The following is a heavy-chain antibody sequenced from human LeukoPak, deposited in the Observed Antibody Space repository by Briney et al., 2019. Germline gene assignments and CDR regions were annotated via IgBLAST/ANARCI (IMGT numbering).Heavy chain of an antibody. D-gene: IGHD6-19*01. CDR3: ARGLYSSGWYQDY. J-gene: IGHJ4*02. CDR1: GFTFSSYS. V-gene: IGHV3-21*01. Sequence: GGSLRLSCAASGFTFSSYSMNWVRQAPGKGLEWVSSISSSSSYIYYADSVKGRFTISSDNAKNSLYLQMNSLRAEDTAVYYCARGLYSSGWYQDYWGQGTLVTVSS. CDR2: ISSSSSYI.